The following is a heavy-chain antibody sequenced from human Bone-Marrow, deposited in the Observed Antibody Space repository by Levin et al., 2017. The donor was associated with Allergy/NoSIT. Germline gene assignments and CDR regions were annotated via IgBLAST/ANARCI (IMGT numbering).Heavy chain of an antibody. J-gene: IGHJ4*02. CDR3: ATDTSTTLPVTSLLY. CDR2: INSRGAYT. CDR1: GFTFTSYA. Sequence: PGGSLRLSCAASGFTFTSYAMNWVRQAPGKGLEWVSSINSRGAYTYYADSVKGRFTISRDNSKNTLFLQMNSLRAEDTAVYYCATDTSTTLPVTSLLYWGQGTLVTVSS. D-gene: IGHD2-21*02. V-gene: IGHV3-23*01.